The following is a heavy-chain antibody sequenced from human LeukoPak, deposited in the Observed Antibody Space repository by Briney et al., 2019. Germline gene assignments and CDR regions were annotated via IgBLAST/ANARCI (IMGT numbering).Heavy chain of an antibody. CDR3: AREGGSYYPWFDP. V-gene: IGHV4-59*01. D-gene: IGHD1-26*01. J-gene: IGHJ5*02. CDR1: GGSISNYY. Sequence: PSEPLSLTCTLSGGSISNYYWSWIRQPPGKGLEWIGNIYYSGSTNYNPSLKSRVTISLDTSKNQFSLKLTSVSAADTAVYYCAREGGSYYPWFDPWGQGTLVTVSS. CDR2: IYYSGST.